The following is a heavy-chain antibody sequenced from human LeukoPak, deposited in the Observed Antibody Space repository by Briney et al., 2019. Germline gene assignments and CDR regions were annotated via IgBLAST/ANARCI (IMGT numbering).Heavy chain of an antibody. V-gene: IGHV4-59*01. D-gene: IGHD5-24*01. CDR2: IYYSGST. CDR1: GGSISSYY. CDR3: ASRWGQNIDY. J-gene: IGHJ4*02. Sequence: ASETLSLTCTVSGGSISSYYWSWIRQPPGKGLEWIGYIYYSGSTNYNPSLKSRVTISVDTSKDQFSLKLSSVTAADTAVYYCASRWGQNIDYWGQGTLVTVSS.